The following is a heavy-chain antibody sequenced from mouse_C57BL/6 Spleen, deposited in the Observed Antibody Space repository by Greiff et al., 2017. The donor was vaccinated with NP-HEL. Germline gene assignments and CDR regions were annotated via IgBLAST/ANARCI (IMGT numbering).Heavy chain of an antibody. J-gene: IGHJ1*03. Sequence: QVQLQQSGAELVRPGASVTLSCKASGYTFTDYEMHWVKQTPVHGLEWIGAIDPETGGTAYNQKFKGKAILTAGKSSSTAYMELRSLTSEDSAVYYCTRGITRGYFDVWGTGTTVTVSS. D-gene: IGHD1-1*01. V-gene: IGHV1-15*01. CDR3: TRGITRGYFDV. CDR1: GYTFTDYE. CDR2: IDPETGGT.